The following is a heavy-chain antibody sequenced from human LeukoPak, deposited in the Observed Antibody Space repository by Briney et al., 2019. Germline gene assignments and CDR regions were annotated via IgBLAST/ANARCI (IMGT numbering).Heavy chain of an antibody. Sequence: PSETLSLTCTVSGGSISSYYWSWIRQPPGKGQEWIGYIYYSGSTNYNPSLKSRVTISVDTSKNQFSLKLSSVTAADTAVYYCASKGRGPWGFDYWGQGTLVTVSS. V-gene: IGHV4-59*08. CDR3: ASKGRGPWGFDY. CDR2: IYYSGST. J-gene: IGHJ4*02. CDR1: GGSISSYY. D-gene: IGHD3-16*01.